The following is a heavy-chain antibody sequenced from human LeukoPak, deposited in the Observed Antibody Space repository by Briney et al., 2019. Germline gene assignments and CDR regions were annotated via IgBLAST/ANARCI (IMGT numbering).Heavy chain of an antibody. CDR2: ISSSGGST. CDR1: GFTFSTYA. Sequence: PGGSLRLSCAASGFTFSTYAMSWVRQAPGKVLEWVSAISSSGGSTYYADSVKGRFTISRDNSKNTLDLQMNSLRAEDTAVYYCARDPWGSSGYFQHWGQGTLVTVSS. D-gene: IGHD6-19*01. J-gene: IGHJ1*01. V-gene: IGHV3-23*01. CDR3: ARDPWGSSGYFQH.